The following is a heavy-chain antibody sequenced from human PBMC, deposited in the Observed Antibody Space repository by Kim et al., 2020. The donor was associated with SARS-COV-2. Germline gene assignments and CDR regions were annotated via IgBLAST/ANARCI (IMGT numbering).Heavy chain of an antibody. CDR2: INAGNGNT. CDR3: ARPYSGYDSYFDY. J-gene: IGHJ4*02. CDR1: GYTFTSYA. V-gene: IGHV1-3*01. Sequence: ASVKVSCKASGYTFTSYAMHWVRQAPGQRLEWMGWINAGNGNTKYSQKFQGRVTITRDTSASTAYMELSSLRSEDTAVYYCARPYSGYDSYFDYWGQGTLVTVSS. D-gene: IGHD5-12*01.